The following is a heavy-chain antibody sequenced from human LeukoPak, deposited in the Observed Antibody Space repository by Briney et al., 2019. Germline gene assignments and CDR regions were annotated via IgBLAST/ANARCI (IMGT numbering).Heavy chain of an antibody. CDR3: ARASYSYDINGWVPFDY. CDR2: VNHSGST. Sequence: SETLSLTCAVYGGSFSGYYWSWIRQPPGKGPEWIGEVNHSGSTNYNPSLKSRVTISGDTSKNQFSLRLSSVTAADTAVYYCARASYSYDINGWVPFDYWGQGTLVTVSS. J-gene: IGHJ4*02. V-gene: IGHV4-34*01. CDR1: GGSFSGYY. D-gene: IGHD3-22*01.